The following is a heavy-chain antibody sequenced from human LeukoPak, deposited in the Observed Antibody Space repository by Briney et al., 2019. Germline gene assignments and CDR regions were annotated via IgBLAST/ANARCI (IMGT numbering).Heavy chain of an antibody. J-gene: IGHJ1*01. Sequence: GGSLRLSCAASGFTFSSYWMHWVRQAPGKGQVWVSRIKSDGSTNYADSVKGRFTISRDNAKNTVSLQMNSLRAEDTGVYYCARAPSEIGGYYPEYLRHWGQGTLVTVSS. CDR2: IKSDGST. V-gene: IGHV3-74*01. D-gene: IGHD3-22*01. CDR1: GFTFSSYW. CDR3: ARAPSEIGGYYPEYLRH.